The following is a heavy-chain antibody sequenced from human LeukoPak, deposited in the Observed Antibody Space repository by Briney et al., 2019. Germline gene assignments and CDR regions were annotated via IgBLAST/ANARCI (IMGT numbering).Heavy chain of an antibody. D-gene: IGHD5-24*01. Sequence: SETLSLTCAVYGGSFSGYYWSWIRQPPGKGLEWIGEINHSGSTNYNPSLKSRVTISVDTSKNQFSLKLSSVTAADTAVYYCARGRWLQVTNDYWGQGTLVTVSS. CDR2: INHSGST. CDR1: GGSFSGYY. CDR3: ARGRWLQVTNDY. J-gene: IGHJ4*02. V-gene: IGHV4-34*01.